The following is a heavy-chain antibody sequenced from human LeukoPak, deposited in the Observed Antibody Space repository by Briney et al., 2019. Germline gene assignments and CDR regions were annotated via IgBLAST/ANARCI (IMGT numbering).Heavy chain of an antibody. CDR3: AKASGYSYGSLEY. D-gene: IGHD5-18*01. Sequence: AGSLRLSCAASAFTFSSYAMSWVRQAPGKGLEWVSAISGSGGSTYYADSVKGRFTISRDNSKNTLYLQMNSLRAEDTAVYYCAKASGYSYGSLEYWGQGTLVTVSS. CDR1: AFTFSSYA. J-gene: IGHJ4*02. CDR2: ISGSGGST. V-gene: IGHV3-23*01.